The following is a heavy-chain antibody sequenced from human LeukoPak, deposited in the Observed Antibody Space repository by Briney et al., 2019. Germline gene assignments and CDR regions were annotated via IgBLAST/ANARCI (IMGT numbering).Heavy chain of an antibody. V-gene: IGHV4-4*02. CDR1: GGSISSSNW. Sequence: SGTLSLTCTVSGGSISSSNWWSWVRQPPGKGLEWIGEIYHSGSTNYNPSLKSRVTISVDKSKNQFSLKLSSVTAADTAVYYCARAVMITFGGATWHFDYWGQGTLVTVFS. D-gene: IGHD3-16*01. CDR3: ARAVMITFGGATWHFDY. CDR2: IYHSGST. J-gene: IGHJ4*02.